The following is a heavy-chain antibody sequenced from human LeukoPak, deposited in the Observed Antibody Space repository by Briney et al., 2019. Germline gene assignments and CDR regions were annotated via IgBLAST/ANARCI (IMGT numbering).Heavy chain of an antibody. CDR3: AKRRGLELLYYYYMDV. V-gene: IGHV1-18*01. CDR2: ISAYNGNT. J-gene: IGHJ6*03. Sequence: ASVKVSCKASGYTFTSYGISWVRQAPGQGLEWMGWISAYNGNTNYAQKLQGRVTMTTDTSTSTAYMELNSLRAEDTAVYYCAKRRGLELLYYYYMDVWGKGTTVTVSS. CDR1: GYTFTSYG. D-gene: IGHD1-7*01.